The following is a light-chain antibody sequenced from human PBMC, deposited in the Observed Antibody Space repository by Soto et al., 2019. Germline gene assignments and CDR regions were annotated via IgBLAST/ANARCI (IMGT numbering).Light chain of an antibody. J-gene: IGKJ4*01. CDR3: QQYHKWPPLT. CDR2: DAS. CDR1: QSVSTN. V-gene: IGKV3-15*01. Sequence: EILMTQSPASLSVSSGENATLSCRASQSVSTNLVWYQQKLGQSPRLLIYDASTRPTGIPARFGGMGSGTQFTLTITSLQSEDSAVYYCQQYHKWPPLTFGGGTKVEI.